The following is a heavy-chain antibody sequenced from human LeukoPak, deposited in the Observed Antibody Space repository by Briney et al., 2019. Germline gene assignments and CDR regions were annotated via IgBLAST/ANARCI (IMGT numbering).Heavy chain of an antibody. CDR1: GGSISSSSYY. Sequence: PSETLSLTCTVPGGSISSSSYYWGWIRQPPGKGLEWIGSIYYSGSTYYNPSLRSRVTISVDTPKNQFSLKLSSVTAADTAVYYCARRPYSFNWFDPWGQGTLVTVSS. CDR2: IYYSGST. J-gene: IGHJ5*02. V-gene: IGHV4-39*01. D-gene: IGHD4-11*01. CDR3: ARRPYSFNWFDP.